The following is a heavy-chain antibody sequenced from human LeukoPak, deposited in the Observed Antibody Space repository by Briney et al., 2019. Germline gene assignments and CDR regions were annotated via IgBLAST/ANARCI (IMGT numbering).Heavy chain of an antibody. J-gene: IGHJ4*02. CDR1: GFTFSSYA. CDR3: AKLCPRITMVRGVRALDY. Sequence: GGSLRLSCAAPGFTFSSYAMSWVRQAPGKGLEWVSAISGSGGSTYYADSVKGRFTISRDNSKNTLYLQMNSLRAEDTAVYYCAKLCPRITMVRGVRALDYWGQGTLVTVSS. CDR2: ISGSGGST. D-gene: IGHD3-10*01. V-gene: IGHV3-23*01.